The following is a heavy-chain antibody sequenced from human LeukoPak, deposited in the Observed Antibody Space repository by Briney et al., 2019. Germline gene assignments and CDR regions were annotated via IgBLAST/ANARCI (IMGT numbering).Heavy chain of an antibody. V-gene: IGHV4-4*07. CDR2: IYTTGAT. CDR3: ARQGYTASYYFLDY. Sequence: SETLSLTCTVSGGSIRSYFWGWVRQPAGKGLEWIGRIYTTGATFYNPSLKTRLTMSIDTSKNQFSLRLTSVIAADTAVYYCARQGYTASYYFLDYWSQGTLVTVSS. D-gene: IGHD1-26*01. CDR1: GGSIRSYF. J-gene: IGHJ4*02.